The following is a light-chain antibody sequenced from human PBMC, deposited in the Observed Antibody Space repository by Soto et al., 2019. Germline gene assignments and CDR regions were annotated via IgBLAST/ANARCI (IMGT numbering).Light chain of an antibody. CDR1: NSDIGGYNY. V-gene: IGLV2-14*01. CDR3: SSYRSVGTIV. CDR2: EVI. Sequence: QSALTQPGSVSGSPGQSITISCTGTNSDIGGYNYVSWYQQHPGKAPKVIIYEVINRPSGVSNRFSGSKSVNAAYLTISGLQAEDDADYYCSSYRSVGTIVFGTGTKVTVL. J-gene: IGLJ1*01.